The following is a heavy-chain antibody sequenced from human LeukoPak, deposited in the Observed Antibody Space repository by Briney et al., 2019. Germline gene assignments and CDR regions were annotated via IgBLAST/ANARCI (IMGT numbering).Heavy chain of an antibody. V-gene: IGHV4-38-2*02. J-gene: IGHJ3*02. CDR1: GYSISSGYF. CDR2: IYHSGTT. CDR3: ARGDYGGNGDAFDI. Sequence: PSETQSLTCTVSGYSISSGYFWGWIRQPPGKGLEWIGSIYHSGTTYYNPSFKSRVTISLDTSKNQFSLKQSSVTAADTAVYYCARGDYGGNGDAFDIWGQGTMVTVSS. D-gene: IGHD4-23*01.